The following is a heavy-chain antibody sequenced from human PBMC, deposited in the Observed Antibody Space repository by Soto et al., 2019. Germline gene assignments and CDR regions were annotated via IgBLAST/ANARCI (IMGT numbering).Heavy chain of an antibody. D-gene: IGHD6-13*01. CDR3: AILAIAVAGHRWFDP. CDR2: IYYSGST. Sequence: SETLSLTCSVSGGSISSSSYFWGWIRQPPGKGLEWIGSIYYSGSTYYNPSLKSRVTISVDTSRDQFSLELRSVTAADTAVYYCAILAIAVAGHRWFDPWGQGILVPVSS. V-gene: IGHV4-39*01. J-gene: IGHJ5*02. CDR1: GGSISSSSYF.